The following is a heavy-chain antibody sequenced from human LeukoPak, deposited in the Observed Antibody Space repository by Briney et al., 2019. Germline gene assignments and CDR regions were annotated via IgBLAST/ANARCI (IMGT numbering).Heavy chain of an antibody. CDR2: INPVGGST. D-gene: IGHD6-6*01. CDR1: GYTFTSYY. Sequence: ASVKVSCKASGYTFTSYYIHWVRQAPGQGLEWMGLINPVGGSTSYAQKLQGRVSMTRDTSTNTVYMELSGLRSEDTAVYYCARVYSSSSPTDYWGQRTLVAVSS. V-gene: IGHV1-46*04. CDR3: ARVYSSSSPTDY. J-gene: IGHJ4*02.